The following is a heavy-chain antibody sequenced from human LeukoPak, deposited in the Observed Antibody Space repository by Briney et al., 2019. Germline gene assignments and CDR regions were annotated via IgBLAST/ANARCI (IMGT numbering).Heavy chain of an antibody. D-gene: IGHD1-1*01. CDR1: GHTLTEIS. Sequence: ASVTVSCTVSGHTLTEISMHWVRQAPGKGLEWVGGFDPEAVDIVYAQSFQGRVTLTEDTSTDTAYMELSSLRSDDTAIYYCATNGLQGDNLHTDDSFDVWGQGTVVTVSS. CDR2: FDPEAVDI. J-gene: IGHJ3*01. CDR3: ATNGLQGDNLHTDDSFDV. V-gene: IGHV1-24*01.